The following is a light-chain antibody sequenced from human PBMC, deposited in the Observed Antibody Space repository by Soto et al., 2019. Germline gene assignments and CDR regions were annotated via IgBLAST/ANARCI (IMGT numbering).Light chain of an antibody. CDR3: SSYTSSSTLLYV. CDR1: SSDVGGYNY. V-gene: IGLV2-14*01. Sequence: QSVLTQPASVSGSPGQSITISCTGTSSDVGGYNYVSWYQQHPGKAPKLMIYDVSNRPSGVSNRFSGSKSGNTASLTNSGVQAEDEADYYCSSYTSSSTLLYVFGTGTKLTVL. CDR2: DVS. J-gene: IGLJ1*01.